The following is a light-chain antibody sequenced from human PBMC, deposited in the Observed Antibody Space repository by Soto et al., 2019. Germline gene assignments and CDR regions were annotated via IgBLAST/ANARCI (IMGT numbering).Light chain of an antibody. CDR1: QNFGSSY. CDR3: QQYGRSPTT. CDR2: GAS. V-gene: IGKV3-20*01. J-gene: IGKJ1*01. Sequence: EVVLTQSPDTVSWSPGERATLCCGASQNFGSSYLAWYQQKRGQAPRFLIYGASSRATGIPDRFSGSGSGTDFTLTISRLEPEDFAVYYCQQYGRSPTTFGQGTKVEIK.